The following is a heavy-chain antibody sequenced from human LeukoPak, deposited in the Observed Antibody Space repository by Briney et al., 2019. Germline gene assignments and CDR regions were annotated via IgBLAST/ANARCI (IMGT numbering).Heavy chain of an antibody. CDR3: AKDLYVVVPAAKPSFDY. CDR1: GFTFSSYA. CDR2: ISGSGGST. V-gene: IGHV3-23*01. Sequence: PGGSLRLSCAASGFTFSSYAMSWVRQAPGKGLEWVSAISGSGGSTYYADSVKGRFTISRDNSKNTLYLQMNSLRAEDTAVYYCAKDLYVVVPAAKPSFDYWGQGTLVTVSS. J-gene: IGHJ4*02. D-gene: IGHD2-2*01.